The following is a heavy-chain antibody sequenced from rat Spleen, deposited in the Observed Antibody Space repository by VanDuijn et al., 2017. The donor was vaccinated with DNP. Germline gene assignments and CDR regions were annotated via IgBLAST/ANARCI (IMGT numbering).Heavy chain of an antibody. CDR1: GYSITSNY. D-gene: IGHD1-11*01. CDR2: ISYSGST. CDR3: AKGPNYGGWSDYFDY. Sequence: EVQLQESGPGLVKPSQSLSLTCSVTGYSITSNYWGWIRKFPGNKMEWMAYISYSGSTGYNPSLKSRISITRDTSKNQFFLQLNSVTTEDTAIYYCAKGPNYGGWSDYFDYWGQGVMVTVSS. J-gene: IGHJ2*01. V-gene: IGHV3-1*01.